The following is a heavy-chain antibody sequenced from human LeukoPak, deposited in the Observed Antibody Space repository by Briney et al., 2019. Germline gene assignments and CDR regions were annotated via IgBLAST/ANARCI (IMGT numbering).Heavy chain of an antibody. CDR3: ARDMGDIVVVPAASGSDY. Sequence: ASVTVSFKASGYTFTSYSISWVRQAPGQGLEWMGWISATNGNTNYAQKLQGAATMTTDTTTSTAYMELRSLRSDDTAVYYCARDMGDIVVVPAASGSDYWGQGTLVTVSS. V-gene: IGHV1-18*01. CDR2: ISATNGNT. D-gene: IGHD2-2*01. CDR1: GYTFTSYS. J-gene: IGHJ4*02.